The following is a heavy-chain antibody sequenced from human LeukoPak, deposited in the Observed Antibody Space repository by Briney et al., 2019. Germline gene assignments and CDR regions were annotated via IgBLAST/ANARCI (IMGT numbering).Heavy chain of an antibody. V-gene: IGHV3-30*02. D-gene: IGHD2-21*01. J-gene: IGHJ4*02. Sequence: GGSLRLSCAASGFTFSSYGMHWVRQAPGKGLEWVAFIRYDGSNKYYADSVKGRFTISRDNSKNTLYLQMNSLRAEDTAVYYCAKAPVTSCRGAYCYPFDYWGQGTLVTVSS. CDR2: IRYDGSNK. CDR3: AKAPVTSCRGAYCYPFDY. CDR1: GFTFSSYG.